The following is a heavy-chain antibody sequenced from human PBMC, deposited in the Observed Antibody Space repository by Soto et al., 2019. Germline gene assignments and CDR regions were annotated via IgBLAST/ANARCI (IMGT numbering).Heavy chain of an antibody. J-gene: IGHJ3*02. Sequence: EVQLLESGGGLVQPGGSLRLSCAASGFTFSSYAMSWVRQAPGKGLEWVSAISGSGGSTYYADSVKGRFTISRDNSKNTLYLQMNSLRAEDTAVYYCAKGGSITIFGVVIRAFDIWGQGTMVTVSS. CDR3: AKGGSITIFGVVIRAFDI. CDR1: GFTFSSYA. CDR2: ISGSGGST. V-gene: IGHV3-23*01. D-gene: IGHD3-3*01.